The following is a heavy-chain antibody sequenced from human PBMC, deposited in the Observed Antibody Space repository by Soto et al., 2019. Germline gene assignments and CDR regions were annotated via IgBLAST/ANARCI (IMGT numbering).Heavy chain of an antibody. Sequence: PGESLKISCKGSGYSFTSYWIGWVRQMPGKGLEWMGIIYPGDSDTRYGPPFQGQVTFSADKSLTTAYLQWSSLKASDTAMYYCARHPSTGVPARDLYNAMDVWGQGTTVTVSS. CDR1: GYSFTSYW. D-gene: IGHD6-6*01. V-gene: IGHV5-51*01. J-gene: IGHJ6*02. CDR3: ARHPSTGVPARDLYNAMDV. CDR2: IYPGDSDT.